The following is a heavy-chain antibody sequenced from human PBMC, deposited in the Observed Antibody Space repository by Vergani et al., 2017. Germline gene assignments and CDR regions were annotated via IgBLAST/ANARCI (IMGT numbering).Heavy chain of an antibody. V-gene: IGHV3-49*04. Sequence: EVQLVESGGGLVPPGRSLRLSCAASGFSFGDYAMTWVRQAPGKGLGWVAFIRNKAYGGQTEYAASVKGRFTISRDDSKRLAYLQLSGLKTEDTAVYFCSRGRGYSFGYADYWGQGTLVTVSS. CDR1: GFSFGDYA. CDR2: IRNKAYGGQT. CDR3: SRGRGYSFGYADY. J-gene: IGHJ4*02. D-gene: IGHD5-18*01.